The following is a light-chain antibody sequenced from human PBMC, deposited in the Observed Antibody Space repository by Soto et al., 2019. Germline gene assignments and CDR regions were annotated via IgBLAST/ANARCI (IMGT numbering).Light chain of an antibody. CDR1: QSVSSN. CDR3: QQYTNWRT. Sequence: EIVMTQSPATLSVSPGERATLSCRASQSVSSNLAWYQQKPGQAPRLLIYDASTRATGIPARFSGSRSGTEFTLTISSLQSEDFAVYYCQQYTNWRTFGQGTKVDIK. V-gene: IGKV3-15*01. J-gene: IGKJ1*01. CDR2: DAS.